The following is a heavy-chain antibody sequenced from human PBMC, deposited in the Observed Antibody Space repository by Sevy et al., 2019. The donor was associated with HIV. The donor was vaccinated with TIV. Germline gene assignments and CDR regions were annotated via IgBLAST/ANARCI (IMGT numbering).Heavy chain of an antibody. J-gene: IGHJ4*02. Sequence: GGSLRLSCSASGFTFSSYALLWVRQAPGKGLEWVSLISYDGRNKYYSDSVNGRFAISRDESKTTLFLRMESLRTEDTDIYYCARVGVSYCTDDCYNRFNYWGRGTLVTVSS. D-gene: IGHD2-21*02. CDR3: ARVGVSYCTDDCYNRFNY. CDR2: ISYDGRNK. V-gene: IGHV3-30*09. CDR1: GFTFSSYA.